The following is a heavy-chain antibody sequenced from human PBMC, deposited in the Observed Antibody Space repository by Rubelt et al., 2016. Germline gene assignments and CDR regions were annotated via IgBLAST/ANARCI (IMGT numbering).Heavy chain of an antibody. J-gene: IGHJ6*02. V-gene: IGHV1-18*01. D-gene: IGHD1-26*01. CDR1: GYTFTSYG. Sequence: QVQLVQSGAEVKKPGASVKVSCKASGYTFTSYGISWVRQAPGQGLEWMGWISAYNGNTNYAQKLQGRVTMTTDTSTSTASMELSSLRSEDTAVYYCARVNRIVGASYYYGMDVWGQGTTVTVSS. CDR3: ARVNRIVGASYYYGMDV. CDR2: ISAYNGNT.